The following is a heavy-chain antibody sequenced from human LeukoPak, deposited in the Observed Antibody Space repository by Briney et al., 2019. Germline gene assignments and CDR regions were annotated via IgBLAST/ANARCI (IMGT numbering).Heavy chain of an antibody. CDR3: ARDLDYGDYAGHIAFDI. D-gene: IGHD4-17*01. V-gene: IGHV1-3*01. Sequence: ASVKVSCKASGYTFTSYAMHWVRQAPGQRLEWMGWINAGNGNTKYSQNFQGRVTITRDTSASTAYMELSSLRSEDTAVYYCARDLDYGDYAGHIAFDIWGQGTMVTVSS. CDR1: GYTFTSYA. J-gene: IGHJ3*02. CDR2: INAGNGNT.